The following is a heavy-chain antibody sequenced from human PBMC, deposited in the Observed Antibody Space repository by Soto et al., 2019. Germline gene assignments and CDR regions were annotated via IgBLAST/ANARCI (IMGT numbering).Heavy chain of an antibody. D-gene: IGHD3-10*01. Sequence: QVQLQESGPGLVKTSETLSLTCAVSGVSISRSDWWSWVRQPPGKGLEWIGEIYHTGSTKYNPSLKSRVAMSVDKSKNQIFLKLNSVTAADTAVYYCARDSGAMDVWGQGTTVIVSS. CDR1: GVSISRSDW. CDR3: ARDSGAMDV. J-gene: IGHJ6*02. CDR2: IYHTGST. V-gene: IGHV4-4*02.